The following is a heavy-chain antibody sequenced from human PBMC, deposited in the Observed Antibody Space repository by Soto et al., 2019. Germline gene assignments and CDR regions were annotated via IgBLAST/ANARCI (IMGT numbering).Heavy chain of an antibody. D-gene: IGHD6-13*01. CDR1: RFTFDDYA. CDR2: ISWNGGSV. CDR3: AKTHSSGWSWYFDY. V-gene: IGHV3-9*01. J-gene: IGHJ4*02. Sequence: EVQLVESGGGLVQPGRSLRLSCEASRFTFDDYAMHWVRQAPGKGLEWISGISWNGGSVGYADSVKGRFTISRDNAKNSLYLQINSLRPEDTALYYCAKTHSSGWSWYFDYWGQGTLVTVSS.